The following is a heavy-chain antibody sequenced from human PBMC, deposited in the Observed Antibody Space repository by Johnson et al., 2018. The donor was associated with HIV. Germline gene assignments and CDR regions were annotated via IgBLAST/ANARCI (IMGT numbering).Heavy chain of an antibody. J-gene: IGHJ3*02. CDR3: AKGEEMATMDWGPDAFDI. V-gene: IGHV3-30*18. CDR1: GFTFSSYG. D-gene: IGHD5-24*01. CDR2: ISYDGSNK. Sequence: QVQLVESGGGVVQPGRSLRLSCAASGFTFSSYGMHWVRQAPGKGLEWVAVISYDGSNKYYADSVKGRFTISRDNSKNTLYLQMNSLRAEDTAVYYCAKGEEMATMDWGPDAFDIWGQGTMVTVSS.